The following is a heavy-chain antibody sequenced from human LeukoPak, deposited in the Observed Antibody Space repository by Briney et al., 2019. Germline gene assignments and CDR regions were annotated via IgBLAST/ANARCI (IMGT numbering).Heavy chain of an antibody. V-gene: IGHV4-4*07. CDR3: ARTGYSYGYGYFDY. J-gene: IGHJ4*02. CDR2: IYTSGST. Sequence: SPTLSLTCTVSGGSISSYYWSWIRQPAGKGLEWIGRIYTSGSTNYNPSLKSRVTMSVDTSKNQFSLKLSAVTAADTAVYYCARTGYSYGYGYFDYWGQGTLVTVSS. D-gene: IGHD5-18*01. CDR1: GGSISSYY.